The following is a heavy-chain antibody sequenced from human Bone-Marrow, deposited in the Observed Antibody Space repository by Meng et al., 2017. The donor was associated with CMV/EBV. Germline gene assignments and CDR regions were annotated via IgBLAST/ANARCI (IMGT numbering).Heavy chain of an antibody. CDR2: IIPILGIA. V-gene: IGHV1-69*10. CDR3: ARGTVLDIAARGNRYFDL. J-gene: IGHJ2*01. D-gene: IGHD6-6*01. CDR1: GYTFTGYY. Sequence: SVKVSCKASGYTFTGYYMHWVRQAPGQGLEWMGGIIPILGIANYAQKFQGRVTITADKSTSTAYMELSSLRSEDTAVYYCARGTVLDIAARGNRYFDLWGRGTLVTVSS.